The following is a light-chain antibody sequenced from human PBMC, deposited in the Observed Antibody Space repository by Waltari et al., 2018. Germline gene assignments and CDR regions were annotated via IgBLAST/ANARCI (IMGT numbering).Light chain of an antibody. CDR2: SAS. CDR3: HQSYTTPWT. V-gene: IGKV1-39*01. CDR1: QSISNY. Sequence: DIQMTQSPSSLSASVGDRVTITCRASQSISNYLNWYQQIPGKAPRLLIYSASSLQSGGPSRFSGSGSGTQFTLTISSLQPEDFATYSCHQSYTTPWTFGQGTKVEIK. J-gene: IGKJ1*01.